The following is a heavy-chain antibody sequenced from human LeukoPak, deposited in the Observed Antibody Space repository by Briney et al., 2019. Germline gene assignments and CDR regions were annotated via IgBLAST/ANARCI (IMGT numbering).Heavy chain of an antibody. CDR2: ISAYNGNT. J-gene: IGHJ2*01. D-gene: IGHD3-3*02. CDR1: GYTFTSYG. Sequence: ASVKVSCKASGYTFTSYGISWVRQAPGQGLEWMGWISAYNGNTNYAQKLQGRVTMTTDTSTSTAYMELRSLRSDDTAVYYCARDLPSTQGNWYFDLWGRGTLVTVSS. CDR3: ARDLPSTQGNWYFDL. V-gene: IGHV1-18*01.